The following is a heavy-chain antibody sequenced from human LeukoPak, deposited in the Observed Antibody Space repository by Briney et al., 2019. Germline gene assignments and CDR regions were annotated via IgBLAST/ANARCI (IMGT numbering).Heavy chain of an antibody. CDR3: ARVSRKRRRYYYYMDV. CDR2: INPNSGGT. J-gene: IGHJ6*03. CDR1: GYTFTGYY. D-gene: IGHD2/OR15-2a*01. V-gene: IGHV1-2*02. Sequence: GGSVKVSCKASGYTFTGYYMHWVRQAPGQGLEWMGWINPNSGGTNYAQKFQGRVTMTRDASISTAYMELSRLRSDDTAVYYCARVSRKRRRYYYYMDVWGKGTTVTVSS.